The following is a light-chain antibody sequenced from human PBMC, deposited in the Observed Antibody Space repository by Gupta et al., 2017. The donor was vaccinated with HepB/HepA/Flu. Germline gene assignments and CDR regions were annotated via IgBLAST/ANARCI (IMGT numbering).Light chain of an antibody. Sequence: EIVLTQSPVTLSLSPGERATLSCRASQSINSFLAWYQQTPGQAPRLLIYDASNRATGIPARFSGSGSGTDFTLTISSLEPEDFAVYYCQQRDTWPITFGQGTRLKIK. CDR3: QQRDTWPIT. V-gene: IGKV3-11*01. CDR2: DAS. J-gene: IGKJ5*01. CDR1: QSINSF.